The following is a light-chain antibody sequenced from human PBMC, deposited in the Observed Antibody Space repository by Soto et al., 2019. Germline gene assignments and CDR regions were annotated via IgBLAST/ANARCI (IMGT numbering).Light chain of an antibody. CDR2: EVN. V-gene: IGLV2-14*01. Sequence: QCALAQPSSVCGSEGQSITISCTGTSTDVGGYNYVSWYQHHPGKGPKLIIYEVNNRPSGVSARFSGSKSGNKASLTISNLEAEDESDYYCGSYTSTDTPFVFGTGTKVTVL. CDR3: GSYTSTDTPFV. CDR1: STDVGGYNY. J-gene: IGLJ1*01.